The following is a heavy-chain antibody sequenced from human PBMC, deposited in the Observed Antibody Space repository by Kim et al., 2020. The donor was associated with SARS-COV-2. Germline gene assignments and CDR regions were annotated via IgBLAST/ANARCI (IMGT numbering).Heavy chain of an antibody. CDR3: AKDRLTAFTMGAFPH. CDR2: ISGSGGAA. V-gene: IGHV3-23*01. J-gene: IGHJ4*02. Sequence: GGSLRLSCAASGFTFSTYAMHWVRQAPGRGLKWVSGISGSGGAAYYADFVKGRFTISRDNSKNTLYLQMNYLRDEDTAIYYCAKDRLTAFTMGAFPHWGQGALVTVSS. D-gene: IGHD3-10*01. CDR1: GFTFSTYA.